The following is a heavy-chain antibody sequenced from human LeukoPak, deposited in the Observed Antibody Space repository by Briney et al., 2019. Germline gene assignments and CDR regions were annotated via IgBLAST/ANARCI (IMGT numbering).Heavy chain of an antibody. CDR3: ATDRNSGKYYDY. D-gene: IGHD1-26*01. CDR2: IWYDGSNK. Sequence: QTGGSLRLSCAASGFPFSSYGMHWVRQAPGKGLEWVAVIWYDGSNKYYADSVKGRFTISRDNSKDTLYLQMNSLRAEDTAVYYCATDRNSGKYYDYWGQGTLVTVSS. J-gene: IGHJ4*02. V-gene: IGHV3-33*01. CDR1: GFPFSSYG.